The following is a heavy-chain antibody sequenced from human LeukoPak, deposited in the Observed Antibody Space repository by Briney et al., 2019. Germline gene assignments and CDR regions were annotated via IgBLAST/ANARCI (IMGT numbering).Heavy chain of an antibody. CDR3: AVGGYSSSSGAFDI. J-gene: IGHJ3*02. Sequence: GGSLRLSCAASGFTFSSYAMHWVRQAPGKGLEGVAVISYDGSNKYYADSVKGRLTISRDNSKNTLYLQMNSLRAEDTAVYYCAVGGYSSSSGAFDIWGQGTMVTVSS. CDR2: ISYDGSNK. D-gene: IGHD6-6*01. V-gene: IGHV3-30-3*01. CDR1: GFTFSSYA.